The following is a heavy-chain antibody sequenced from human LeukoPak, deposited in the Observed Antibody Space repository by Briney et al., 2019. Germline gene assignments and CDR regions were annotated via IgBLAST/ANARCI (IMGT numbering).Heavy chain of an antibody. CDR1: GYSFTGCY. CDR2: IEPHNGAT. V-gene: IGHV1-2*02. D-gene: IGHD3-22*01. J-gene: IGHJ4*02. Sequence: EASVKVSCKAAGYSFTGCYMHWLRQAPGQGLEWMGWIEPHNGATHYSQKFQGRVTMSSDTYSRTHYMEVSRLRPDDTALYYYAREQSSGLRSYFDLWGQATLVAVSS. CDR3: AREQSSGLRSYFDL.